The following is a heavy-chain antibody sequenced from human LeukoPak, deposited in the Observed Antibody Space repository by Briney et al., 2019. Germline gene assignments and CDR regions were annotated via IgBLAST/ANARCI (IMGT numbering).Heavy chain of an antibody. D-gene: IGHD6-19*01. CDR3: ARQPGEDSSGWYVFDY. Sequence: PSETLSLTCTVSGGSISSSSYYWGWIRQPPGKGLEWIGSIYYSGSTYYNPSLKSRVTIPVDTSKNQFSLKLSSVTAADTAVYYCARQPGEDSSGWYVFDYWGQGTLVTVSS. CDR1: GGSISSSSYY. CDR2: IYYSGST. J-gene: IGHJ4*02. V-gene: IGHV4-39*01.